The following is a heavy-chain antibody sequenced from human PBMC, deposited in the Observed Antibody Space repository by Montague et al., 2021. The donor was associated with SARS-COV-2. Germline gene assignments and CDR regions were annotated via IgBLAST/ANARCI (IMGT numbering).Heavy chain of an antibody. J-gene: IGHJ6*03. CDR2: IWYDGSNK. D-gene: IGHD3-22*01. CDR3: ARDRRYYYDTGGYMDV. V-gene: IGHV3-33*01. CDR1: GFTFSSYG. Sequence: SLRLSCAASGFTFSSYGMHLFRQAPGKGLEWVAVIWYDGSNKYYADSVKGRFTISRDNSKNTLYLQMNSLRAEDTAVYYCARDRRYYYDTGGYMDVWGKGTTVTVSS.